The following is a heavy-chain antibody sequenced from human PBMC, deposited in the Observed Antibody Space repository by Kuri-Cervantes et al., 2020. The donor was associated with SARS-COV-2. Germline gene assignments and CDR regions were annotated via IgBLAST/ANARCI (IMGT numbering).Heavy chain of an antibody. V-gene: IGHV3-13*01. D-gene: IGHD3-9*01. Sequence: GGSLRLSCAASGFTFRGYALRWVRQGTGKGLKWGPGMGLAGDTLLAGSVKGRFTISRDNTRGSVYLQMDSLRAEDTAVYYCARGGSLPSYYDILTGYYSGYNYYYGMDVWGQGTTVPSP. J-gene: IGHJ6*02. CDR2: MGLAGDT. CDR3: ARGGSLPSYYDILTGYYSGYNYYYGMDV. CDR1: GFTFRGYA.